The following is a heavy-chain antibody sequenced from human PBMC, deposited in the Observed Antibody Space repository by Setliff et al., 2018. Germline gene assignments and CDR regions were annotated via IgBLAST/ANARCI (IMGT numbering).Heavy chain of an antibody. CDR3: ARTCSGSGCYAGLES. D-gene: IGHD2-15*01. CDR1: GFTFNTYW. V-gene: IGHV3-74*01. J-gene: IGHJ4*02. CDR2: INSDGSGT. Sequence: GSLILSCAASGFTFNTYWMHWVRQAPGKGLVWFSHINSDGSGTSYADSVKGRFTISRDNAKNTLYLQMNSLRPEDTAVYYCARTCSGSGCYAGLESWGQGTPVTVSS.